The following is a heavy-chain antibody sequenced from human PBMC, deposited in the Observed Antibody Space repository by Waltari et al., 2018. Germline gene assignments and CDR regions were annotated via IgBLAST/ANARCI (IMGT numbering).Heavy chain of an antibody. V-gene: IGHV4-4*07. D-gene: IGHD6-19*01. CDR2: IQTSGST. CDR1: GDSISNYY. CDR3: ASGGYSSGWPTFDY. Sequence: QVQLQESGPGLVKPSETLSLTCTVSGDSISNYYWNWIRQPAERGLEWIGRIQTSGSTNYNPSLKSRVTMSIDTSKNQFSLKLTSVTAADTAVYYCASGGYSSGWPTFDYWGQGTLVTVFS. J-gene: IGHJ4*02.